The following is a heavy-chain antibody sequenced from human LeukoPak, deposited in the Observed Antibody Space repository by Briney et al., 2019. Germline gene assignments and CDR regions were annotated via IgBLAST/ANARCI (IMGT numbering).Heavy chain of an antibody. Sequence: GGSLRLSCAASGFTFSSYAMSWVRQAPGRGLEWVSGISGSGGYTYDADSVKGRFTISRDNSKNTLYLQMNSLRAEDTAVYYCAKDRVDVLTGYFYYWGQGVLVTVSS. CDR2: ISGSGGYT. J-gene: IGHJ4*02. CDR1: GFTFSSYA. CDR3: AKDRVDVLTGYFYY. D-gene: IGHD3-9*01. V-gene: IGHV3-23*01.